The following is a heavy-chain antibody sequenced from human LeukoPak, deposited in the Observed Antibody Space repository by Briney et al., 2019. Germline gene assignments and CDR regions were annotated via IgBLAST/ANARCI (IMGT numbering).Heavy chain of an antibody. Sequence: SGGSLRLSCAASGFTFNTFNMNWVRQAPGKGLEWVSSITSGGDYIYYADSVKGRFTTSRDNAKNSLSLQLNSLRVEDTAVYYCARGHYDVLAASYKWTPDYWGQGTLVTVSS. V-gene: IGHV3-21*01. J-gene: IGHJ4*02. CDR2: ITSGGDYI. CDR1: GFTFNTFN. D-gene: IGHD3-9*01. CDR3: ARGHYDVLAASYKWTPDY.